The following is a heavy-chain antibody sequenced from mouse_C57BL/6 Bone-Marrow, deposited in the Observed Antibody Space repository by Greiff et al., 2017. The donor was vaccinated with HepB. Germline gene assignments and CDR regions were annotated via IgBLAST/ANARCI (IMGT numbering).Heavy chain of an antibody. J-gene: IGHJ1*03. D-gene: IGHD1-1*01. CDR3: ARANYYGSSYVDFDV. V-gene: IGHV3-6*01. Sequence: DVQLQESGPGLVKPSQSLSLTCSVTGYSITSGYYWNWIRQFPGNKLEWMGYISYDGSNNYNPSLKNRISITRDTSKNQFFLKLNSVTTEDTATYYCARANYYGSSYVDFDVWGTGTTVTVSS. CDR2: ISYDGSN. CDR1: GYSITSGYY.